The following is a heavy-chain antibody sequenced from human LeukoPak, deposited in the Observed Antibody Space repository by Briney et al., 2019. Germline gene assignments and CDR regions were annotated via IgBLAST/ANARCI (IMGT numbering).Heavy chain of an antibody. CDR1: GYSFTSYW. J-gene: IGHJ6*02. CDR2: IYPGDSDT. Sequence: GESLKISCKGSGYSFTSYWIGWVRQMPGKGLEWMGIIYPGDSDTRYSPSFQGQVTISADKSISTAYLQWSSLKASDTAMYYCARLGSYDSSGYYLGAYYYGMDVWGQGTTVTVSS. V-gene: IGHV5-51*01. CDR3: ARLGSYDSSGYYLGAYYYGMDV. D-gene: IGHD3-22*01.